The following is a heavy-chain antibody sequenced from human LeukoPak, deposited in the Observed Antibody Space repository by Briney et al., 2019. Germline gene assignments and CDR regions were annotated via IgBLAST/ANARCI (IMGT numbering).Heavy chain of an antibody. V-gene: IGHV3-23*01. D-gene: IGHD6-19*01. CDR3: AKGLYSSGWYYFDY. Sequence: GGSLRLSCAASGFTFSSYAMSWVRQAPGKGLEWVSAISGSGGSTYSADSVKGRFTISRDNSKNTLYLQMNSLTAEDTAVYYCAKGLYSSGWYYFDYWGQGTLVTVSS. J-gene: IGHJ4*02. CDR2: ISGSGGST. CDR1: GFTFSSYA.